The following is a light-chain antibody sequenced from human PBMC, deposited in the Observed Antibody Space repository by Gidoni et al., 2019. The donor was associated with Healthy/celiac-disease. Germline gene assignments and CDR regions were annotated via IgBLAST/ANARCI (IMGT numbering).Light chain of an antibody. Sequence: QSVLTQPPSASGTPGQSVTISCSGSSSNIGSNTVNWYQQLPGTAPKLLIYSNNQRPSGVPDRFSGSKSGTSASLAISGLQSEDEADYYCAAWDDSLNGPIWVFGGGTKLTVL. CDR1: SSNIGSNT. J-gene: IGLJ3*02. CDR2: SNN. V-gene: IGLV1-44*01. CDR3: AAWDDSLNGPIWV.